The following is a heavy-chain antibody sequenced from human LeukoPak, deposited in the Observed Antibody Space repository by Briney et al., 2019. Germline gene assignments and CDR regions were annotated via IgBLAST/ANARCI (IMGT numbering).Heavy chain of an antibody. CDR3: ARDTPMSGAVVIALDPWYFDL. D-gene: IGHD2-21*01. V-gene: IGHV4-4*07. CDR2: IYTSGST. CDR1: GGSISSYY. Sequence: PSETLSLTCTVSGGSISSYYWSWIRQPAGKGLEWIGRIYTSGSTNYNPSLKSRVTMSVDTSKNQFSLKLSSVTAADTAVYYCARDTPMSGAVVIALDPWYFDLWGRGTLVTVSS. J-gene: IGHJ2*01.